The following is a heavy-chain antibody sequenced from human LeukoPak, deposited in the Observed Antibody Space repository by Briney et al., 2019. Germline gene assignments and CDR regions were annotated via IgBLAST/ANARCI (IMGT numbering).Heavy chain of an antibody. CDR2: IYPGDSDT. CDR1: GYSFTSYC. V-gene: IGHV5-51*01. Sequence: GESLKISCKGSGYSFTSYCIGWVRQMPGKGLEWMGIIYPGDSDTRYSPSFQGQVTISADKSISTAYLQWSSLKASDTAMYYCAMGLRGYSYGYEGAPYWGQGTLVTVSS. CDR3: AMGLRGYSYGYEGAPY. D-gene: IGHD5-18*01. J-gene: IGHJ4*02.